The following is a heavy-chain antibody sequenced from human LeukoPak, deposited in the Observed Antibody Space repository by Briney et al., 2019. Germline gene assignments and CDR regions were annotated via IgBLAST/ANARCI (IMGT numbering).Heavy chain of an antibody. CDR2: INPHSGGT. J-gene: IGHJ4*02. D-gene: IGHD3-22*01. Sequence: ASVKVSCKASGYIFTGYYIHWVRQAPGQGLEWMGWINPHSGGTNYAQKFQGRVTMTRDTSISAAYMELSRLRSDDTAVYYCARDRDYYNSIGYYYEGGSLDYWGQGTLVTVSS. CDR3: ARDRDYYNSIGYYYEGGSLDY. V-gene: IGHV1-2*02. CDR1: GYIFTGYY.